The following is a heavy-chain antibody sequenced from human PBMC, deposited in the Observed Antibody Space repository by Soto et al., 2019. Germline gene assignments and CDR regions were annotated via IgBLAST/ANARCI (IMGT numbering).Heavy chain of an antibody. CDR3: ASLFCSGGSCWEPLDAFDI. CDR2: IIPILGIA. Sequence: GASVKISCKASGGTFSSYTISWVRQAPGQGLEWMGRIIPILGIANYAQKFQGRVTITADKSTSTAYMELSSLRSEDTAVYYFASLFCSGGSCWEPLDAFDIWGQGTMVPVS. CDR1: GGTFSSYT. J-gene: IGHJ3*02. V-gene: IGHV1-69*02. D-gene: IGHD2-15*01.